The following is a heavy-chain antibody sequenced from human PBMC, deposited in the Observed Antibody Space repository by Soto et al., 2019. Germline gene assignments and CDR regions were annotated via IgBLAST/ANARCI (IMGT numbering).Heavy chain of an antibody. CDR1: GGSISRSSYY. CDR3: ARQGRVGVSASVFCFDP. CDR2: IYYSGST. Sequence: SETLSLTCTVSGGSISRSSYYWGWILQPPGKGLEWIGSIYYSGSTYYNPSLKSRVTISVDTSKNKFSLKLSSVTAADTAVYYCARQGRVGVSASVFCFDPWGQGTVVTVSS. J-gene: IGHJ5*02. D-gene: IGHD3-10*01. V-gene: IGHV4-39*01.